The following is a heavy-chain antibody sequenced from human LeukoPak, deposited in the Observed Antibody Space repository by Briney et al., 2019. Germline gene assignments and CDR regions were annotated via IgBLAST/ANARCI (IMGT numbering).Heavy chain of an antibody. D-gene: IGHD5-12*01. CDR1: GFTFDDYA. J-gene: IGHJ4*02. Sequence: GRSLRLSCAASGFTFDDYAMHWVRQAPGKGLEWVSGISWNSGSIGYADSVKGRFTISRDNAKNSLYLQMNSLRAEDTALYYCAREAINSGYDFFDYWGQGTLVTVSS. V-gene: IGHV3-9*01. CDR2: ISWNSGSI. CDR3: AREAINSGYDFFDY.